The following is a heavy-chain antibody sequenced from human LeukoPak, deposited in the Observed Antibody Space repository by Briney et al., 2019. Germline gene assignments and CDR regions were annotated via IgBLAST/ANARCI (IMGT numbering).Heavy chain of an antibody. J-gene: IGHJ5*02. CDR2: IYYSGST. Sequence: SETLSLTCTVSGGSISSYYWSWIRQPPGKGLEWIGYIYYSGSTNYNPSLKSRVTMSVDTSKNQFSLKLSSVTAADTAVYYCARDRGIAAAAGWFDPWGQGTLVTVSS. CDR1: GGSISSYY. V-gene: IGHV4-59*12. CDR3: ARDRGIAAAAGWFDP. D-gene: IGHD6-13*01.